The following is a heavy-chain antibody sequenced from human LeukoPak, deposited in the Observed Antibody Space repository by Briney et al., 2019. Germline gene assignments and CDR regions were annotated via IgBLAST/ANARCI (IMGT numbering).Heavy chain of an antibody. J-gene: IGHJ3*02. D-gene: IGHD3-10*01. Sequence: SETLSLTCTVSGGSISSYYWSWIRQPPGKGLEWIGYIYYSGSTNYNPSLKSRVTISVDTPKNQFSLKLSSVTAADTAVYYCARAGGSGDAFDIWGQGTMVTVSS. CDR2: IYYSGST. CDR3: ARAGGSGDAFDI. CDR1: GGSISSYY. V-gene: IGHV4-59*01.